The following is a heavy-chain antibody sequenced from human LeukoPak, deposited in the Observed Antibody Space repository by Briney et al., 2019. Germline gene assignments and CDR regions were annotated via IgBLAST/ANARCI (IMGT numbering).Heavy chain of an antibody. Sequence: PGGSLRVSCAASGFTFSNNWMNWVRQAPGKGLEWVGNINPGGTEKYYVDSVTGRFTISRDNAKNSLYLQMNSLRVEDTAVYYCARARRTMVRGVIYYYYYYGMDVWGQGTTVTVSS. CDR1: GFTFSNNW. J-gene: IGHJ6*02. V-gene: IGHV3-7*01. CDR2: INPGGTEK. CDR3: ARARRTMVRGVIYYYYYYGMDV. D-gene: IGHD3-10*01.